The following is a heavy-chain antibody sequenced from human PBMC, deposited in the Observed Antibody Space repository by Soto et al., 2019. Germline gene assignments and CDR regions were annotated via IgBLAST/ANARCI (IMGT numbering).Heavy chain of an antibody. CDR1: GFTVSSHA. Sequence: GGSLRLSCAASGFTVSSHAMTLIRQAPGKGPEWVSTVTADGGTYYADSVKGRFAMSRDTSENTLYLQMNSLGAEDTAAYYCAPHVSCSGGSCQYDAFAIRGQGTMVTVSS. V-gene: IGHV3-23*01. CDR2: VTADGGT. D-gene: IGHD2-15*01. CDR3: APHVSCSGGSCQYDAFAI. J-gene: IGHJ3*02.